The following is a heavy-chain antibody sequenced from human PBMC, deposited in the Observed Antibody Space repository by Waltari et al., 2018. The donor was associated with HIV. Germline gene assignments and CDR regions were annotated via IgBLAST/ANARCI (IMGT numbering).Heavy chain of an antibody. J-gene: IGHJ4*02. V-gene: IGHV3-48*03. D-gene: IGHD6-6*01. CDR2: ISSSSTTI. Sequence: EVQLVESGGGLVQPGGSLRLPCAASGFLFSSYAMNWVRQAPGKGLEWVSYISSSSTTINYADSVKGRFTISRDNAKNLLYLQMSSLRAEDTAVYFCARERFGSSYFGYWGQGTLVTVSS. CDR3: ARERFGSSYFGY. CDR1: GFLFSSYA.